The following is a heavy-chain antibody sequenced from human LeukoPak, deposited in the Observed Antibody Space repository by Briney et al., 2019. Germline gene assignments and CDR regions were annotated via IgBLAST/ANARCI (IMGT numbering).Heavy chain of an antibody. D-gene: IGHD6-19*01. CDR2: INTDGTVT. Sequence: GWSLRLSCAASGCTFSKYWRMWVRHAPGKGRESGSRINTDGTVTTYADSVKGRFTVSRDNADNTMFLQMNSVRDEDTAVYYCATKQWLAPPPDSWGQGTPVTVSS. V-gene: IGHV3-74*01. J-gene: IGHJ4*02. CDR1: GCTFSKYW. CDR3: ATKQWLAPPPDS.